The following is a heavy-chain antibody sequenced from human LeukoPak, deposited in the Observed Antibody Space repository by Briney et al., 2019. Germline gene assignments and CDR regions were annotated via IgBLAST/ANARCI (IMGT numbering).Heavy chain of an antibody. CDR1: GFTFSSYW. V-gene: IGHV3-74*01. D-gene: IGHD6-19*01. CDR3: ARVNSGWYSYYFDY. J-gene: IGHJ4*02. Sequence: GGSLRLSCAASGFTFSSYWMHWVRQAPGKGLVWVSHINSDGSSRTYADSVKGRFTISRDNAKNTLYLQLNSLRAEDTAVYYCARVNSGWYSYYFDYWGQGTLVTVSS. CDR2: INSDGSSR.